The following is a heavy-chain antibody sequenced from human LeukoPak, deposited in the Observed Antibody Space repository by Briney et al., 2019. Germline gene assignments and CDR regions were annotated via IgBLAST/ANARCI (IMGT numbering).Heavy chain of an antibody. D-gene: IGHD3-3*01. CDR3: AKDREAAAFWSGYY. CDR1: GFTFSSYA. CDR2: ISGSGGST. Sequence: GGSLRLSCAASGFTFSSYAMSWVRQAPGKGLEWASAISGSGGSTYYADSVKGRFTISRDNSKNTLYLQMNSLRAEDTAVYYCAKDREAAAFWSGYYWGQGTLVTVSS. V-gene: IGHV3-23*01. J-gene: IGHJ4*02.